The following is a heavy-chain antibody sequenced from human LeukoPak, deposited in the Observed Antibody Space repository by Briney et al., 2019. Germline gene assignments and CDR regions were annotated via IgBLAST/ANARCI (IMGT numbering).Heavy chain of an antibody. D-gene: IGHD6-13*01. V-gene: IGHV5-51*01. Sequence: GESLKISCKGSGYSFSSHWIAWVRQMPGKGLEWMGIIYPGDSDTTYSPSFQGQVTISADKSISTAYLQWSSLKASDTAMYYCARHGDSNWYFDYWGQGTLVTVSS. CDR3: ARHGDSNWYFDY. J-gene: IGHJ4*02. CDR1: GYSFSSHW. CDR2: IYPGDSDT.